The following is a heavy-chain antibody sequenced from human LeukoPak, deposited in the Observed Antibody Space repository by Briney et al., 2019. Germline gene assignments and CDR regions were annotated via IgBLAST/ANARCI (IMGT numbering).Heavy chain of an antibody. Sequence: PSETLSLTCTVSGGSISSYYWSWIRQPPGKGLEWIGYIYYSGSTNYNPSLKSRVTMSLDTSKNHFSLNLTSVTAADTAVYYCARETAVAGRGVDYWGQGTLVTVSS. D-gene: IGHD6-19*01. J-gene: IGHJ4*02. CDR2: IYYSGST. CDR1: GGSISSYY. CDR3: ARETAVAGRGVDY. V-gene: IGHV4-59*12.